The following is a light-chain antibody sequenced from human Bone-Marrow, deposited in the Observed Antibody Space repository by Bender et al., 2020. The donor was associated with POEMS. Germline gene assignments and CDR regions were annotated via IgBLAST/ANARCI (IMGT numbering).Light chain of an antibody. CDR3: CSYAGSSTWV. Sequence: QSALTQPASVSGSPGQSITISCTGTSDDIGDFDLVSWYQHSPGKAPRLIIYENFKRPSGISDRFSGFKSGNTASVTISGLQAEDEADYFCCSYAGSSTWVFGGGTKVTVL. CDR2: ENF. CDR1: SDDIGDFDL. V-gene: IGLV2-23*01. J-gene: IGLJ3*02.